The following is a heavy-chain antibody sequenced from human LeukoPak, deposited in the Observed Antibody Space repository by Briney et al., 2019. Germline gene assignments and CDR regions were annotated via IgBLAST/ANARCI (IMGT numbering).Heavy chain of an antibody. D-gene: IGHD3-3*01. CDR1: GGSLRSYY. J-gene: IGHJ4*02. CDR3: ARALDLEYSSPYYFDH. V-gene: IGHV4-59*08. Sequence: SETLSLTCTVSGGSLRSYYWSWIRQPPGKGLEWIGYIYYSGSTNYNPSLKSRVTISVDTSKNQFSLKLRSVTAADTAVYYCARALDLEYSSPYYFDHWGQGTLVTVSS. CDR2: IYYSGST.